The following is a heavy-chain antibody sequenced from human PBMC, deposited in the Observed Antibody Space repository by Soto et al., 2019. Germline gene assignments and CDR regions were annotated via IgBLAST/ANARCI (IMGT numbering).Heavy chain of an antibody. V-gene: IGHV4-61*01. Sequence: QVQLQESGPGLVKPSETLSLTCTVSGGSVSSGSYYWSWIRQPPGKGLEWFGYIYYSGSTNYNPSLKSRVTISVATSKNQFSLKLSSVTAADTAVYYCARVGGLVVVAAGAFDYWGQGTLVTVSS. J-gene: IGHJ4*02. CDR2: IYYSGST. CDR3: ARVGGLVVVAAGAFDY. D-gene: IGHD2-15*01. CDR1: GGSVSSGSYY.